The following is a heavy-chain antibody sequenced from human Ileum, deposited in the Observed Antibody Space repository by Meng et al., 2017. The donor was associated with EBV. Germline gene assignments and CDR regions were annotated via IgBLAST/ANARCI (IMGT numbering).Heavy chain of an antibody. CDR1: GDSISSDIW. V-gene: IGHV4-4*02. D-gene: IGHD1-7*01. J-gene: IGHJ4*02. CDR3: GRDQGRELINH. Sequence: QGQLRGPAPGLVKLSGTLSLTCPVSGDSISSDIWWSWVRQPPGKGLEWIGEVYHRGDTNYNPSHKSRIDISVDKSKNQFYLSLFSVTAADTAVYYCGRDQGRELINHWGQGTLVTVSS. CDR2: VYHRGDT.